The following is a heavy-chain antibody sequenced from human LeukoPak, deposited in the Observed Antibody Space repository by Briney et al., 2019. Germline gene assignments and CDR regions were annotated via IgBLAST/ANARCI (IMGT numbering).Heavy chain of an antibody. V-gene: IGHV3-30*18. J-gene: IGHJ3*02. Sequence: GGSLRLSCAASGFTFSSYGMHWVRQAPGRGLEWVAVISYDGSNKYYADSVKGRFTISRDNSKNTLYLQMNSLRAEDTAVYYCAKDAFDIWGQGTMVTVSS. CDR3: AKDAFDI. CDR1: GFTFSSYG. CDR2: ISYDGSNK.